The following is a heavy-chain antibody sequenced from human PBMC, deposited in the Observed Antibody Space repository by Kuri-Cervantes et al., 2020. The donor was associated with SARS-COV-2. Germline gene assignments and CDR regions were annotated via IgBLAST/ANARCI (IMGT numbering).Heavy chain of an antibody. V-gene: IGHV1-46*01. CDR1: GYTFTSYG. D-gene: IGHD3-22*01. Sequence: ASVKVSCKASGYTFTSYGISWVRQAPGQGLEWMGIINPSGGSTSYAQKFQGRVTITADESTSTAYMELSSLRSEDTAVYYCARGYDSSGYYELDYWGQGTLVTVSS. CDR3: ARGYDSSGYYELDY. J-gene: IGHJ4*02. CDR2: INPSGGST.